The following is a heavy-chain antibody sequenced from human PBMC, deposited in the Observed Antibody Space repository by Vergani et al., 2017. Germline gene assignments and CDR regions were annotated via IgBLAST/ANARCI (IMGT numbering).Heavy chain of an antibody. CDR1: GGTFSSYA. CDR3: ASYGLTMVRGVTNYYYYYGMDV. J-gene: IGHJ6*02. CDR2: IIPIFGTA. D-gene: IGHD3-10*01. V-gene: IGHV1-69*12. Sequence: QVQLVQSGAEVKKPGSSVKVSCKASGGTFSSYAISWVRQAPGQGLEWMGGIIPIFGTANYAQKFQGRVTITADESTSTADMELSSLRSEDTAVYYCASYGLTMVRGVTNYYYYYGMDVWGQGTTVTVSS.